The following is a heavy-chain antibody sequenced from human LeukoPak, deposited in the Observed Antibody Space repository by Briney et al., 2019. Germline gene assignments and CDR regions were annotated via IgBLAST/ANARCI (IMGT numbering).Heavy chain of an antibody. D-gene: IGHD2-2*01. CDR3: ARRGRSSTSCYSLSFDP. CDR2: IYYNEGT. Sequence: PSETLSLTCIVSGGSISGSSYYWGWIRQPPGKGLEWIGGIYYNEGTQYNPSLKSLATIYVDTSKNQFSLKLSSVTAADTAVYYCARRGRSSTSCYSLSFDPWGQGTLVTVSS. V-gene: IGHV4-39*01. CDR1: GGSISGSSYY. J-gene: IGHJ5*02.